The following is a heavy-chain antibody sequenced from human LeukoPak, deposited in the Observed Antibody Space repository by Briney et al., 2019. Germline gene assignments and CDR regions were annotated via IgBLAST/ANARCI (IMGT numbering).Heavy chain of an antibody. CDR2: IYHRGTA. CDR1: GGSISSYY. V-gene: IGHV4-59*12. J-gene: IGHJ4*02. D-gene: IGHD1-26*01. Sequence: SETLSLTCTVSGGSISSYYWTWIRQPPGKGLEWIGYIYHRGTANYNPSLKSRVTVSVDTSKNQFSLKLNSVTAADTAVYYCARDRGSYRFDYWGQGTLVTVSS. CDR3: ARDRGSYRFDY.